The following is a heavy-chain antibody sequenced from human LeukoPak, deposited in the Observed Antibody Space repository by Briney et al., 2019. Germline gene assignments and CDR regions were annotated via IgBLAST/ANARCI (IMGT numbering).Heavy chain of an antibody. J-gene: IGHJ4*02. Sequence: PSQTLSLTCTVSGGSISSGGYYWSWIRQHPGKGLEWIGYIYYSGSTYYNPSLKSRVTISVDTSKNQFSLKLSSVTAADTAVYYCARAGTYYYGSSGYLFDYWGQGTLVTVSS. CDR3: ARAGTYYYGSSGYLFDY. CDR2: IYYSGST. CDR1: GGSISSGGYY. D-gene: IGHD3-22*01. V-gene: IGHV4-31*03.